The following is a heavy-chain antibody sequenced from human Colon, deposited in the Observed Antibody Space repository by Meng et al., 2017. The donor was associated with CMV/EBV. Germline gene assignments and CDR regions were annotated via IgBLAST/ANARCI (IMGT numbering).Heavy chain of an antibody. CDR1: GFTFSSYS. J-gene: IGHJ4*02. D-gene: IGHD3-22*01. V-gene: IGHV3-48*04. Sequence: GESLKISCSTSGFTFSSYSLNWVRQAPGKGLERVAYISSSGSTMYYADSVKGRFTISRDNAKNSLYLQMNSLRAEDTAIYFCAREGDYYDSDGYSYYFDYWGQGTLVTVSS. CDR2: ISSSGSTM. CDR3: AREGDYYDSDGYSYYFDY.